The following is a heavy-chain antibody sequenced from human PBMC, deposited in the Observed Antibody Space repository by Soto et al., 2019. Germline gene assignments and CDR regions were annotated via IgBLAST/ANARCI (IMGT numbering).Heavy chain of an antibody. V-gene: IGHV3-53*04. CDR3: ARPSFYYYYMDV. D-gene: IGHD3-16*02. J-gene: IGHJ6*03. Sequence: GGSLSLSCAASGFTPSSKYMSWVRQSPGKGLEWVSVIYSGGSKYYADSVKGRFIISRHNSKNTLYLQMNSLRAEDTAVYYCARPSFYYYYMDVWGKGTTVTVSS. CDR1: GFTPSSKY. CDR2: IYSGGSK.